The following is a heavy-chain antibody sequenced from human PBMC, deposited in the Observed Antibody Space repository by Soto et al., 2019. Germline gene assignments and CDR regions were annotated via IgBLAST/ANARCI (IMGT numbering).Heavy chain of an antibody. CDR2: IKQDGSEK. D-gene: IGHD3-3*01. CDR3: AKDRAGDIYVAARSGLDY. V-gene: IGHV3-7*01. J-gene: IGHJ4*02. Sequence: GGSLRLSCAASGFTFSSYWMSWVRQAPGKGLEWVANIKQDGSEKYYADSVKGRFTISRDNAKNSLYLQMNSLRADDTAVYYCAKDRAGDIYVAARSGLDYWGQGTLVTVSS. CDR1: GFTFSSYW.